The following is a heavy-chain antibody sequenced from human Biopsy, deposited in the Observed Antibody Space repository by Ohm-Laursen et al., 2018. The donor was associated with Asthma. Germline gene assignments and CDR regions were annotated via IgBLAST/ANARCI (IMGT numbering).Heavy chain of an antibody. CDR1: GFTFSIYD. V-gene: IGHV3-30*03. CDR3: ARTHERWTSIQDDALDI. Sequence: SLRLSCSASGFTFSIYDIHWVRQAPGKGLEWVAVISYDGGNKFYGDSVKGLFTLSRDNSRNTLYLQMNSLRVEDTVIYYCARTHERWTSIQDDALDIWGQGTMVIVSS. D-gene: IGHD4-23*01. CDR2: ISYDGGNK. J-gene: IGHJ3*02.